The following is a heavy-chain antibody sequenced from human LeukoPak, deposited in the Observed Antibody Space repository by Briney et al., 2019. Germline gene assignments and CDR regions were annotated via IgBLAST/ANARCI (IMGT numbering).Heavy chain of an antibody. V-gene: IGHV3-23*01. CDR3: AKGSTMIVVAHNFDY. J-gene: IGHJ4*02. D-gene: IGHD3-22*01. Sequence: GGSLRLSCAASGFTLSSYAMSWVRQAPGKGLEWVSLISGNAGNTYYADSVKGRFTISRDITKNTLYLQMNSLRAEDTAVYYCAKGSTMIVVAHNFDYWGQGTLVTVSS. CDR2: ISGNAGNT. CDR1: GFTLSSYA.